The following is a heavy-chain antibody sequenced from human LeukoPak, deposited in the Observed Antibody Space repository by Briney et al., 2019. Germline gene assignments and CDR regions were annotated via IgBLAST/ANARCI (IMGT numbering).Heavy chain of an antibody. D-gene: IGHD4-17*01. Sequence: GPSLRLSCAASGFTFTSYAMSWVRQAAGKGLEWVSAISGSGRSTYYADSVEGRFTISRDNSKNTLYLQMNSLRAEETAVYYCAKTDYGDYVPFDPWGQGTLVTVSS. CDR1: GFTFTSYA. J-gene: IGHJ5*02. CDR3: AKTDYGDYVPFDP. V-gene: IGHV3-23*01. CDR2: ISGSGRST.